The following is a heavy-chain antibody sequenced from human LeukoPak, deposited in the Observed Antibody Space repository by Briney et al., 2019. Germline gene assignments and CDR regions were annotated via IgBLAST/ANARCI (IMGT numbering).Heavy chain of an antibody. J-gene: IGHJ4*02. CDR1: GFTFSDYY. V-gene: IGHV3-11*01. CDR2: ISSSGSAI. CDR3: ARDDDFWSAERYFDY. Sequence: PGGSLRLSCAASGFTFSDYYMNWIRQAPGKGLEWVSYISSSGSAIHYADSVKGRFTISRDNAKNSLYLQMNSLRAEDTAVYYCARDDDFWSAERYFDYWGQGTLVTVSS. D-gene: IGHD3-3*01.